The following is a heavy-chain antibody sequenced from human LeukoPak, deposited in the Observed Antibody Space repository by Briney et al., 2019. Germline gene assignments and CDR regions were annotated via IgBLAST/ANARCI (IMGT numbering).Heavy chain of an antibody. Sequence: SGGSLRLSCAASGFTFSSYAMHWVRQAPGKGLEYVSAISSNGGSTYYANSVKGRFTISRDNSKNTLYLQMGSLRAEDMAVYYCARRHDSRAYYGYYFDYWGQGTLVTVSS. CDR2: ISSNGGST. CDR3: ARRHDSRAYYGYYFDY. J-gene: IGHJ4*02. V-gene: IGHV3-64*01. D-gene: IGHD3-22*01. CDR1: GFTFSSYA.